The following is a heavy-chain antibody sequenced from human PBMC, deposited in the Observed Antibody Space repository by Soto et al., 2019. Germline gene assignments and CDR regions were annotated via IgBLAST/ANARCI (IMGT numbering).Heavy chain of an antibody. V-gene: IGHV3-13*04. J-gene: IGHJ6*02. CDR2: IGTAGDT. Sequence: GGSLRLSFAACGFTFSSYDMHWVRQATGKGLEWVSAIGTAGDTYYPGSVKGRFTISRENAKNSLYLQMNSLRAGDTAVYYCARTYSGSYSGYYYGMDVWGQGTTVTVSS. CDR3: ARTYSGSYSGYYYGMDV. CDR1: GFTFSSYD. D-gene: IGHD1-26*01.